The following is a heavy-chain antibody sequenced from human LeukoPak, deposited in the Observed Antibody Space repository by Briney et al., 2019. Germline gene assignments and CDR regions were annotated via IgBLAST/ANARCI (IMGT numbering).Heavy chain of an antibody. V-gene: IGHV1-2*06. Sequence: ASVKVSCKASGHTFAGYYMHWVRQAPGQGLEWMGRINPNSGGTNYAQKFQGRVTMTRDTSISTAYMELSRLRSDDTAVYYCARGYPNYYYYYYMDVWGKGTTVTVSS. J-gene: IGHJ6*03. CDR1: GHTFAGYY. CDR2: INPNSGGT. D-gene: IGHD1-26*01. CDR3: ARGYPNYYYYYYMDV.